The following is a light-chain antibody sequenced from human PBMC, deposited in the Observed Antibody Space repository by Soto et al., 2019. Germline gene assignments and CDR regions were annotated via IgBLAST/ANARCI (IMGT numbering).Light chain of an antibody. CDR1: QSVSGTY. CDR2: GAS. J-gene: IGKJ2*01. CDR3: QLYGSSLRFT. V-gene: IGKV3-20*01. Sequence: DIVLTQSPGTLSLSPGERATLSCRASQSVSGTYLAWYQQKPGQAPRVLIYGASSRSAGIPDRFSGSGSGTDFTLTISRLEPEDFAVYYCQLYGSSLRFTFGQGTKLEIK.